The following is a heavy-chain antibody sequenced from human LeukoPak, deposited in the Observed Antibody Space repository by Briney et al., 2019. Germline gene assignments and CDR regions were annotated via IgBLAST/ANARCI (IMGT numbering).Heavy chain of an antibody. Sequence: GESLQISCKGSGSRFTTYWIGWVRPMPGRGLEWMGIIYPGDSDTRYSPSFQGQVTISADKSISTAYLQWSSLKASDTAMYYCARQFRDSSGYYSYYFDYWGQGTLVTVSS. V-gene: IGHV5-51*01. D-gene: IGHD3-22*01. CDR3: ARQFRDSSGYYSYYFDY. J-gene: IGHJ4*02. CDR2: IYPGDSDT. CDR1: GSRFTTYW.